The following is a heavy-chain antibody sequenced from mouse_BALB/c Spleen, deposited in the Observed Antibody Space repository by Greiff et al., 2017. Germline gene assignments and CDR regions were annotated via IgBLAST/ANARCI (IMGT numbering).Heavy chain of an antibody. CDR3: ARRSWLLREPTFDV. D-gene: IGHD2-3*01. CDR2: ISYSGST. J-gene: IGHJ1*01. V-gene: IGHV3-2*02. Sequence: EVKLMESGPGLVKPSQSLSLTCTVTGYSITSDYAWNWIRQFPGNKLEWMGYISYSGSTSYNPSLKSRISITRDTSKNQFFLQLNSVTTEDTATYYCARRSWLLREPTFDVWGAGTTVTVSS. CDR1: GYSITSDYA.